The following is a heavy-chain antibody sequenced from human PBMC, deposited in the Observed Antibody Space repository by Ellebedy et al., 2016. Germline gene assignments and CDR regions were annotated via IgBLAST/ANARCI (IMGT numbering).Heavy chain of an antibody. Sequence: SETLSLTCAVYGGSFSGYYWSWIRQPPGKGLEWIGEMHHSGSTNYIPSLKGRVTMSVDTSKNQFSLKLSSLTAADTAVYYCARESDSQFYFDYWGQGSLVTVSS. J-gene: IGHJ4*02. V-gene: IGHV4-34*01. CDR2: MHHSGST. D-gene: IGHD2-21*02. CDR1: GGSFSGYY. CDR3: ARESDSQFYFDY.